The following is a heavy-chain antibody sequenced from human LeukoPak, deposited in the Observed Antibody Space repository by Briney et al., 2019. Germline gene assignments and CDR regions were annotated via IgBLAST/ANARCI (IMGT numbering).Heavy chain of an antibody. D-gene: IGHD6-19*01. J-gene: IGHJ4*02. CDR1: GFTFDDYA. Sequence: GGSLRLSCAASGFTFDDYAMHWVRQAPGKGLEWVSGISWNSGSIGYADSVKGRFTISRGNAKNSLYLQMNSLRAEDTAVYHCERGSGWLFDYWGQGTLVTVSS. CDR3: ERGSGWLFDY. V-gene: IGHV3-9*01. CDR2: ISWNSGSI.